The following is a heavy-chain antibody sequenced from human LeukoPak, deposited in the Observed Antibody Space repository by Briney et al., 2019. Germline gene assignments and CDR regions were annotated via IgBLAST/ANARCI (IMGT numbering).Heavy chain of an antibody. CDR3: ARHYGEGGRLFDWLFNF. V-gene: IGHV4-59*08. D-gene: IGHD3-9*01. J-gene: IGHJ4*02. Sequence: SETLSLTCTVFGASLGGSYWSWLRLPPGKGLEWIGYVHYTGSTKYSTSLQSRVTVSVDTSKNQFSLKLRSVTAADTAIYYCARHYGEGGRLFDWLFNFWGRGTLVTVSS. CDR2: VHYTGST. CDR1: GASLGGSY.